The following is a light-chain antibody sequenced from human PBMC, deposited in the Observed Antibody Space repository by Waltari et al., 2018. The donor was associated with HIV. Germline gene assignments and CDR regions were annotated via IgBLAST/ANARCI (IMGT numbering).Light chain of an antibody. CDR1: EIGSKS. Sequence: YVLTQPPSVSEAPGKTARITCGGNEIGSKSVHWYQQKPGQAPVQVIFYDNDRPSGIPERFAGSNSGNTATLTISRVEAGDEADYFCQVWDSETDHWVFGGGTKLTVL. J-gene: IGLJ3*02. V-gene: IGLV3-21*04. CDR2: YDN. CDR3: QVWDSETDHWV.